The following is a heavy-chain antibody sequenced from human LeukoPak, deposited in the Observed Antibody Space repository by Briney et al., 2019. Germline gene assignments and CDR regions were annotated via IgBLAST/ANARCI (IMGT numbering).Heavy chain of an antibody. Sequence: SETLSLTCTVSGGSISSYYWSWLRQPAGKGLEWIGRIYTSGNTIYNPSLKSRVTMSVDTSKNQFSLKVSSVTAADTAVYYCARGPSGASGHDYWGQGTLVTVSS. J-gene: IGHJ4*02. CDR3: ARGPSGASGHDY. D-gene: IGHD3-10*01. V-gene: IGHV4-4*07. CDR1: GGSISSYY. CDR2: IYTSGNT.